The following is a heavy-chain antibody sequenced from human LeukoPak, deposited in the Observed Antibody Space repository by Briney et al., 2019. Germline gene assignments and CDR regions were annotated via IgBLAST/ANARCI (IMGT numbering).Heavy chain of an antibody. J-gene: IGHJ4*02. CDR2: IYYSGST. Sequence: SETLSLICAVSGYSVTSDYYWGWIRRPPGKGLEWIGSIYYSGSTYYNPSLKSRVTISVDTSKNQFSLKLSSMTAADTAVYYCARVGTARPSYYFDYWGQGTLVTVSS. D-gene: IGHD6-6*01. CDR3: ARVGTARPSYYFDY. V-gene: IGHV4-38-2*01. CDR1: GYSVTSDYY.